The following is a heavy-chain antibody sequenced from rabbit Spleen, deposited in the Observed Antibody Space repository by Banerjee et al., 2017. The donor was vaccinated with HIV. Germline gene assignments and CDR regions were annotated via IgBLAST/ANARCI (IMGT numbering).Heavy chain of an antibody. D-gene: IGHD1-1*01. CDR1: GFSFSSSDY. CDR2: IYTGSSGNT. J-gene: IGHJ6*01. CDR3: ARDTSSSFSSYGMDL. V-gene: IGHV1S40*01. Sequence: QSLEESGGDLVKPGASLTLTCTASGFSFSSSDYMCWVRQAPGKGLEWIACIYTGSSGNTYYASWAKGRFTISKTSSTTVTLEMTRLTAADTATYFCARDTSSSFSSYGMDLWGPGTLVTVS.